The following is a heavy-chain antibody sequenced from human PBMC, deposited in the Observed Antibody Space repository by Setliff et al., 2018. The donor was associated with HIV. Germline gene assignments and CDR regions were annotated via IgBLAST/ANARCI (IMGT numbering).Heavy chain of an antibody. CDR1: GYSFSDYY. CDR2: INPNNGDT. Sequence: ASVKVSCKASGYSFSDYYIHWVRQAPGHGFQWMGWINPNNGDTNYAQKFQGRVTMTRDTSISTAYMELSSLKSDDTAVYYCVRGHCNSDKCWYTWFDPWGQGTLVTVSS. D-gene: IGHD2-2*01. V-gene: IGHV1-2*02. CDR3: VRGHCNSDKCWYTWFDP. J-gene: IGHJ5*02.